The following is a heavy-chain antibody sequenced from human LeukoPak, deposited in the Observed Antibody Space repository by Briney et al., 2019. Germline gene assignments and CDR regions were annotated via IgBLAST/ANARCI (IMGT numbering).Heavy chain of an antibody. J-gene: IGHJ4*02. CDR1: GYTFTSYG. D-gene: IGHD5-12*01. Sequence: ASVKVSCKASGYTFTSYGISWVRQAPGQGLEWMGWISAYNGNTNYAQKLQGRVTMTTDTSTSTAYMELRSLRSDDTAVYYCARKDWDGYEWGDLDYWGQGTLVTVSS. V-gene: IGHV1-18*04. CDR3: ARKDWDGYEWGDLDY. CDR2: ISAYNGNT.